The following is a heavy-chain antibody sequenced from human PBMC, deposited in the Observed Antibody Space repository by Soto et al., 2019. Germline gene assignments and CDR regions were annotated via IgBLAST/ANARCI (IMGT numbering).Heavy chain of an antibody. Sequence: SETLSLTCAVYGGSFSGYYWSWIRQPPGKGLEWIGEINHSGSTNYNPSLKSRVTISVDTSKNQFSLKLSSVTAADTAVYYCARPRGQPYYYGSGSYYNGYFQHWGQGTLVTVSS. J-gene: IGHJ1*01. D-gene: IGHD3-10*01. CDR3: ARPRGQPYYYGSGSYYNGYFQH. CDR1: GGSFSGYY. V-gene: IGHV4-34*01. CDR2: INHSGST.